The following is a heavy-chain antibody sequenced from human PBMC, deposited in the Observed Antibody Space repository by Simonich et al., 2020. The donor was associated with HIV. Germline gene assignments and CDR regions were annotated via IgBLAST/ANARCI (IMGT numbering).Heavy chain of an antibody. V-gene: IGHV4-34*01. Sequence: QALLKQWGTGLLKPSEPLSLTCAVYAGSFSGHYWSWIRQFPGKGLEWIAEIKHSGCTNYSPSLKSRVTISVDPSKNQFSLKLSSVTAADTAVYYCARQSLAARLFDDWGQGTLVTVSS. D-gene: IGHD6-6*01. CDR1: AGSFSGHY. CDR3: ARQSLAARLFDD. CDR2: IKHSGCT. J-gene: IGHJ4*02.